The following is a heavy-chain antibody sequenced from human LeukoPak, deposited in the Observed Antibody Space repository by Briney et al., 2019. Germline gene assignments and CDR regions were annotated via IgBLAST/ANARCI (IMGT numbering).Heavy chain of an antibody. CDR3: ARGSYSTLSIRPIDY. CDR2: ISAYNGNT. V-gene: IGHV1-18*01. J-gene: IGHJ4*02. D-gene: IGHD3-10*01. CDR1: GYTFTNYG. Sequence: ASVKVSCKASGYTFTNYGITWVRQAPGQGLEWMGWISAYNGNTNYAQKLQGRVTMTTDTSTSTAYMELRSLRSDDTAVYYCARGSYSTLSIRPIDYWGQGTLVTVSS.